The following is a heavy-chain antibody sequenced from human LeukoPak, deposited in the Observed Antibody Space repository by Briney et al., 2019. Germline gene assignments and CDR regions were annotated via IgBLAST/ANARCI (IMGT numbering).Heavy chain of an antibody. J-gene: IGHJ6*02. V-gene: IGHV3-7*05. CDR2: IKQEGTEK. D-gene: IGHD2-21*01. CDR1: GFTLSRYE. Sequence: GGSLRLSCAASGFTLSRYEMNWVRQAPGKGLEWVANIKQEGTEKYYVDSVKGRFIISRDNAKNSLYLQMNSLRAEDTAVYYCAREKVITSGMDVWGQGTTVTVSS. CDR3: AREKVITSGMDV.